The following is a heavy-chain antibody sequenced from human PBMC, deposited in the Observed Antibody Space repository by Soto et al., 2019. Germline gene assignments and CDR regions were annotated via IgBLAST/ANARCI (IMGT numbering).Heavy chain of an antibody. Sequence: QVQLQESGPGRVKPSETLSLTCSVSCGSVRTGSYHWSWIRQPPGKGLEWIGFTPNNGSPDYNPSLKSRVVVSIDRSKNQFSLKVNSVTAADTAVYFCARIGWGGDSWGQGTLVTVSS. V-gene: IGHV4-61*01. D-gene: IGHD7-27*01. CDR1: CGSVRTGSYH. CDR2: TPNNGSP. J-gene: IGHJ4*02. CDR3: ARIGWGGDS.